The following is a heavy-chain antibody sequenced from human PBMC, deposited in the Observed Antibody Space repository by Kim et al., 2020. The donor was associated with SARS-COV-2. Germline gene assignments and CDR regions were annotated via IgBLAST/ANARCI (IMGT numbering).Heavy chain of an antibody. D-gene: IGHD3-3*01. V-gene: IGHV4-39*01. CDR2: IYYSGST. Sequence: IGSIYYSGSTYYNPSLKSRVTISVDTSKNQFSLKLSSVTAADTAVYYCARHPTAKVLRFLEWLLYLDYGGQGTLVTVSS. J-gene: IGHJ4*02. CDR3: ARHPTAKVLRFLEWLLYLDY.